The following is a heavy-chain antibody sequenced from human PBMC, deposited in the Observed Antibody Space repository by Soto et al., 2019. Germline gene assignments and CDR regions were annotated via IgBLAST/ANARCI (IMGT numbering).Heavy chain of an antibody. CDR1: VDSITTYY. D-gene: IGHD6-13*01. J-gene: IGHJ6*02. CDR3: ARYSNNWFQTEGMDV. CDR2: IDASGNT. V-gene: IGHV4-4*07. Sequence: LSLTCTVSVDSITTYYWSWIRQPAGKGLEWIGRIDASGNTNYNPSLNSRVTMSIDTSKKQFSLKLTSVTAADTAIYYCARYSNNWFQTEGMDVWGQVTTVTVSS.